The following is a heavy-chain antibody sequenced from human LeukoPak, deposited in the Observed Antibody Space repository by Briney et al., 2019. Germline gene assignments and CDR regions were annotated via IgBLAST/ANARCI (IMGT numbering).Heavy chain of an antibody. Sequence: PGGSLRLSCAASGFTFSDSTMSWYRQAPGKGLEWVGFVRGKVYGGTTEYAASVKGRFTISRDDSDSIAYLQMDSLKTEDTAVYYCTRGQGLYHWGQGTLVIVSS. CDR2: VRGKVYGGTT. CDR3: TRGQGLYH. J-gene: IGHJ4*02. CDR1: GFTFSDST. V-gene: IGHV3-49*03. D-gene: IGHD2/OR15-2a*01.